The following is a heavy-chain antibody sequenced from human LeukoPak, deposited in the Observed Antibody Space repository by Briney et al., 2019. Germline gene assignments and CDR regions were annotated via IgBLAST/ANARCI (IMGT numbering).Heavy chain of an antibody. Sequence: GGSLRLSCAASGFTFSSYAMHWVRQAPGKGLDYVSAISSNGGSTYYANSVKGRFTISRDNSKNTLYLQMGSLRAEDMAVYYCARGGYYSDYWGQGTLVTVSS. CDR3: ARGGYYSDY. J-gene: IGHJ4*02. CDR1: GFTFSSYA. CDR2: ISSNGGST. V-gene: IGHV3-64*01. D-gene: IGHD3-22*01.